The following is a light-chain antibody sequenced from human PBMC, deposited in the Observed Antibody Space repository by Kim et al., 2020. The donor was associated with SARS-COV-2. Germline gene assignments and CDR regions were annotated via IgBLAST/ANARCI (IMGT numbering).Light chain of an antibody. Sequence: ASVGDGVTTPCRASQVIANSFAWYPQKPGKVPQGLISAAYTLQSGVPSRFSGSGSGTEFTLTIGSLQTEDVATYYCQKYNRAPWTFGAGTKVDIK. V-gene: IGKV1-27*01. CDR2: AAY. CDR3: QKYNRAPWT. CDR1: QVIANS. J-gene: IGKJ1*01.